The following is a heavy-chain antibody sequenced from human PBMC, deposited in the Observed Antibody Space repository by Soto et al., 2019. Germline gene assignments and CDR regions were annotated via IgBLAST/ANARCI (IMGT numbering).Heavy chain of an antibody. Sequence: GGSLRLSCVASGFTFSTYTMSWVRQAPGKGLEWVSSINRDGGSPSYADSVQGRFSISRDNSKDTLYLQMNSLGAEDTAVYYCAKVAEEGGFYYYYMDVWGKGTTVTVSS. D-gene: IGHD2-15*01. CDR2: INRDGGSP. J-gene: IGHJ6*03. V-gene: IGHV3-23*01. CDR1: GFTFSTYT. CDR3: AKVAEEGGFYYYYMDV.